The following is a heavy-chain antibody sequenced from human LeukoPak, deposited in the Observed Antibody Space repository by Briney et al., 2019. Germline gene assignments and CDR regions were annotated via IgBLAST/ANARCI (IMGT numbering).Heavy chain of an antibody. Sequence: ASVKVSCKASGYTFTSYYMHWVRQAPGQGLEWMGIINPSGGSTSYAQKFQGRVTMTRDTSTSTVYMGLSSLRSEDTAVYYCAGVTSYYDSSGQIDYWGQGTLVTVSS. D-gene: IGHD3-22*01. V-gene: IGHV1-46*01. CDR2: INPSGGST. CDR3: AGVTSYYDSSGQIDY. CDR1: GYTFTSYY. J-gene: IGHJ4*02.